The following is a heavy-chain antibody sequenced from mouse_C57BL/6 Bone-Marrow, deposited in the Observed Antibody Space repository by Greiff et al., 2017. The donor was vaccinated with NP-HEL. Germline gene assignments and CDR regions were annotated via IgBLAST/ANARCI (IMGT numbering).Heavy chain of an antibody. D-gene: IGHD1-1*01. Sequence: QVQLKESGAELVRPGASVTLSCKASGYTFTDYEMHWVKQTPVHGLEWIGAIDPETGGTAYNQKFKGKAILTADKSSSTAYMELRSLTSEDSAVYYCTRHFYYGSSWAWFAYWGQGTLVTVSA. V-gene: IGHV1-15*01. CDR2: IDPETGGT. J-gene: IGHJ3*01. CDR1: GYTFTDYE. CDR3: TRHFYYGSSWAWFAY.